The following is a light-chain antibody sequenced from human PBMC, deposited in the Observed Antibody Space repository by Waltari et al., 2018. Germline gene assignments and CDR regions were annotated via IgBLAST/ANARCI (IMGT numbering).Light chain of an antibody. CDR1: QDISNS. Sequence: DIQLTHSPSSLSSSVGDSVTITFQASQDISNSLNWYHQKPGKSPKLLIDDASDLQTGVPSRFSGSGSGTDFTFTISSLQPEDIATYYCQQYQNLPYTFGQGTKLEI. CDR3: QQYQNLPYT. CDR2: DAS. J-gene: IGKJ2*01. V-gene: IGKV1-33*01.